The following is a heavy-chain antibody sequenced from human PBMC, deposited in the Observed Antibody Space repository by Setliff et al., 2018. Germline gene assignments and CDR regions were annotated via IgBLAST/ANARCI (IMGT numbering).Heavy chain of an antibody. CDR2: INPSGGST. Sequence: GASVKVSCKASGYTFTSNHVHWGLQAPGQGLEWMGTINPSGGSTIYAPDFQCRVTMTWDTSTNIAYMELSGLRYADSAIYYCIMNMVRPVTGLDCWGPGTLVTVSS. J-gene: IGHJ4*02. V-gene: IGHV1-46*01. D-gene: IGHD2-8*01. CDR3: IMNMVRPVTGLDC. CDR1: GYTFTSNH.